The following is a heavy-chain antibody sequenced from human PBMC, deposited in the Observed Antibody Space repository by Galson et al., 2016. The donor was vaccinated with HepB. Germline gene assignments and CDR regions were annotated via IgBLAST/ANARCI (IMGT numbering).Heavy chain of an antibody. D-gene: IGHD2-21*02. Sequence: LSLTCSISGGSISSYFWSWIRQPPGKGLEWIGSIFKSGSNKYGPSLNSRVTLTVDTSKNQLSLKLGSVTAADAAVYYCARGVTGTPYFDFWGQGALVTVSS. V-gene: IGHV4-59*01. CDR1: GGSISSYF. CDR2: IFKSGSN. CDR3: ARGVTGTPYFDF. J-gene: IGHJ4*02.